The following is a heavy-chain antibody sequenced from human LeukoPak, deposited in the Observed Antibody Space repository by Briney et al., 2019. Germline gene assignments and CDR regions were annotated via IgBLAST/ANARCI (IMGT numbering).Heavy chain of an antibody. Sequence: PGGSLRLSCAGSGFTFNSYAMSWVRQAPGKGLEWVSAISRDSGTIYYADSVKGRFTISRDNSKNMLYLQMNSLRAEDTAVYYCAKDGYSSGYGMDVWGQGTTVTVSS. J-gene: IGHJ6*02. CDR3: AKDGYSSGYGMDV. V-gene: IGHV3-23*01. CDR2: ISRDSGTI. CDR1: GFTFNSYA. D-gene: IGHD3-22*01.